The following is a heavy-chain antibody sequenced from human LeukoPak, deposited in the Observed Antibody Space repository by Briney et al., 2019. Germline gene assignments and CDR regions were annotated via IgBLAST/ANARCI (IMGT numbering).Heavy chain of an antibody. J-gene: IGHJ4*02. CDR1: GFTFSSYG. Sequence: PGRSLRFSCAASGFTFSSYGMHWVRQAPGKGLEWAAVISNDGSNKYYADSVKGRFTVSRDNSKNTLYQQMNSLRAEDTAVFYCAKDRRGYTYNFDFWGQGTLVTVSS. D-gene: IGHD5-18*01. CDR2: ISNDGSNK. CDR3: AKDRRGYTYNFDF. V-gene: IGHV3-30*18.